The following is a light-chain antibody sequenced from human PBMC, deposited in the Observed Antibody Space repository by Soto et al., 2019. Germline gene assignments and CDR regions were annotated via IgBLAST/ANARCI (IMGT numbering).Light chain of an antibody. CDR2: LVS. CDR1: QSLLHSDGDNY. CDR3: MQTLQTPYT. Sequence: DIVMTQSPLSLPVTPGEPASISCKSSQSLLHSDGDNYLAWYVQKAGQSPQLLIYLVSHRASGVPDRLSGSGSGTDVTLKISKVEADDVGVYYCMQTLQTPYTFGPGTKVEIK. J-gene: IGKJ3*01. V-gene: IGKV2-28*01.